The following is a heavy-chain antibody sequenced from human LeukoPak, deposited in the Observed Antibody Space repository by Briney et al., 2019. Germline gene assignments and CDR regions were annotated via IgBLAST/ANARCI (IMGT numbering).Heavy chain of an antibody. CDR3: ARYDYDDSDAFDI. CDR1: GFTFSSYW. J-gene: IGHJ3*02. CDR2: IKQDGSEK. D-gene: IGHD4-17*01. Sequence: GGSLRLSCAASGFTFSSYWMSWVRQAPGKGLELVANIKQDGSEKYYVDSVKGRFTISRDNAKNSLYLQMNSLRAEDTAVYYCARYDYDDSDAFDIWGQGTMVTVSS. V-gene: IGHV3-7*01.